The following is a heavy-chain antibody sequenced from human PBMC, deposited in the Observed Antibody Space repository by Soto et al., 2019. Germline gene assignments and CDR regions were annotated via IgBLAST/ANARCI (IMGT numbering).Heavy chain of an antibody. CDR1: GGSISSYF. CDR2: IYYSGST. CDR3: ARADYGDYVSGFSYYYGMDV. V-gene: IGHV4-59*01. Sequence: PSGTLSLTCTVSGGSISSYFWGGIRQPPGKGLEWIGYIYYSGSTNYNPSLKSRVTISVDTSKNQFSLKLSSVTAADTAVYYCARADYGDYVSGFSYYYGMDVWGQGTTVTVSS. D-gene: IGHD4-17*01. J-gene: IGHJ6*02.